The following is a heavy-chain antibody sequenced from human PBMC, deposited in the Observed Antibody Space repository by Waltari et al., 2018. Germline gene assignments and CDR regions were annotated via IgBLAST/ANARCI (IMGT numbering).Heavy chain of an antibody. CDR3: ARVGPYNWNVMSYYYMDV. V-gene: IGHV3-11*04. CDR1: GGSISSSSYY. J-gene: IGHJ6*03. Sequence: QLQLQESGPGLVKPSETLSLTCTVSGGSISSSSYYWGWIRQPPGKGLEWVSYISSSSSTIYYADSVKGRFTISRDNAKNSLYLQMNSLRAEDTAVYYCARVGPYNWNVMSYYYMDVWGKGTTVTISS. D-gene: IGHD1-1*01. CDR2: ISSSSSTI.